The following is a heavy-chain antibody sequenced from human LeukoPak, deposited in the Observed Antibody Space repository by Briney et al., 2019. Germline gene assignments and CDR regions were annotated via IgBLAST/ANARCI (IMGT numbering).Heavy chain of an antibody. CDR2: ISISSSTI. Sequence: GGSLRLSCAASGFTFSSFSMNWVRQAPGKGLEWVSYISISSSTIYYADSVKGRFTISRDNAKNSLYLQMNSLRAEDTAVYFCARLHAAYPFDDWGQGTLVTVSS. CDR3: ARLHAAYPFDD. CDR1: GFTFSSFS. V-gene: IGHV3-48*01. D-gene: IGHD2-15*01. J-gene: IGHJ4*02.